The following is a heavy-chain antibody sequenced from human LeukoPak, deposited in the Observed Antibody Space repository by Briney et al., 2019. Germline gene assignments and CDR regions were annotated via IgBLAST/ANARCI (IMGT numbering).Heavy chain of an antibody. CDR2: IHHTGST. CDR3: ARGYYDGSGSPAFDI. CDR1: GGSISSSNW. D-gene: IGHD3-22*01. V-gene: IGHV4-4*02. J-gene: IGHJ3*02. Sequence: PSGTPSLTCAVSGGSISSSNWWSWVRQPPGKGLEWIGEIHHTGSTNYSPSLKSRVTISVDKSKNQFSLKLSSVTAADTAVYYCARGYYDGSGSPAFDIWGQGTMVTVSS.